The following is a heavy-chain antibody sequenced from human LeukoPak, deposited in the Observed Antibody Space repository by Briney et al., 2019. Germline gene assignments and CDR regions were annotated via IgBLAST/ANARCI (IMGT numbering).Heavy chain of an antibody. CDR1: GGSISSSGYY. J-gene: IGHJ4*02. Sequence: PSETLSLTCTVSGGSISSSGYYWGWIRQPPGEGLEWIGIIYYSGSTYYNPSLKSRVTISVDTSKNQFSLKLSSVTAADTAVYYCARVKSSGFYFDYWGQGTLVTVSS. D-gene: IGHD6-19*01. V-gene: IGHV4-39*07. CDR3: ARVKSSGFYFDY. CDR2: IYYSGST.